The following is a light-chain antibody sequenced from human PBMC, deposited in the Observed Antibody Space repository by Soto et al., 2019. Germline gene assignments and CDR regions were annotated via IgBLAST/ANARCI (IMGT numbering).Light chain of an antibody. V-gene: IGLV1-40*01. CDR1: SSNIGSGYY. J-gene: IGLJ2*01. Sequence: QPVLTQPPSVSGAPGQRVTISCTWSSSNIGSGYYVHWYQQLPGRAPKLLIYGNTNRPSGFPDRFSGSKSGTSASLAITGLQAEDEADYYCRSFDSSLSVVFGGGTKLTVL. CDR2: GNT. CDR3: RSFDSSLSVV.